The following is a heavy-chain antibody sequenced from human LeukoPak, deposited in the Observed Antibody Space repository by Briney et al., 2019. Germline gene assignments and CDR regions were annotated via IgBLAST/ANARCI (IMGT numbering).Heavy chain of an antibody. V-gene: IGHV1-46*01. CDR1: GYTFTGYY. J-gene: IGHJ4*02. CDR3: ARDLSPVVVVPAAMAAY. Sequence: ASVKVSCKASGYTFTGYYLHWVRQAPGQGLEWMGGIIPIFGTANYAQKFQGRVTMTRDTSTSTVYMELSSLRSEDTAVYYCARDLSPVVVVPAAMAAYWGQGTLVTVSS. CDR2: IIPIFGTA. D-gene: IGHD2-2*01.